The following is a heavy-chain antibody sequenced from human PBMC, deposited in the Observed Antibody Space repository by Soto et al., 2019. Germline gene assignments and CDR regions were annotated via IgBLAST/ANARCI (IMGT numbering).Heavy chain of an antibody. CDR1: GYTLTELS. CDR3: ATPMYYDYVWGNLSAFDI. Sequence: SVKVSCKVSGYTLTELSMHWVRQAPGQGLEWMGGIIPIFGTANYAQKFQGRVTITADESTSTAYMELSSLRSEDTAVYYCATPMYYDYVWGNLSAFDIWGQGTMVTVSS. V-gene: IGHV1-69*13. J-gene: IGHJ3*02. D-gene: IGHD3-16*01. CDR2: IIPIFGTA.